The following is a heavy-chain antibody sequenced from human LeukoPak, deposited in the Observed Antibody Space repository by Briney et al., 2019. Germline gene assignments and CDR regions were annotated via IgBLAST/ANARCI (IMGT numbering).Heavy chain of an antibody. J-gene: IGHJ4*02. D-gene: IGHD3-9*01. CDR3: AKDMRFDWTPYYFDY. CDR2: ISGSGGST. V-gene: IGHV3-23*01. Sequence: GGSLRLSCAASGFTFSNYAMSWVRQAPGKGLGWVSAISGSGGSTYYADSVKGRFTISRDNSKNTLYLQMNSLRAEDTAVYYCAKDMRFDWTPYYFDYWGQGTLVTVSS. CDR1: GFTFSNYA.